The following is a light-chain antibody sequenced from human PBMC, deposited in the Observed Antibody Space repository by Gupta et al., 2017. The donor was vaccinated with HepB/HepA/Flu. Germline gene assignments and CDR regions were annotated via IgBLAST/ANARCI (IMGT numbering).Light chain of an antibody. CDR1: QSVSSY. V-gene: IGKV3-11*01. CDR2: DAS. J-gene: IGKJ4*01. Sequence: EIVLTQSPATLSLSPGERATLSCRASQSVSSYLAWYQQKPGQAPRLLIYDASNRATGIPARFSGSGSGTDFTLTISSREPEDFAVYYCQQRSNWLTFGGGTKVEIK. CDR3: QQRSNWLT.